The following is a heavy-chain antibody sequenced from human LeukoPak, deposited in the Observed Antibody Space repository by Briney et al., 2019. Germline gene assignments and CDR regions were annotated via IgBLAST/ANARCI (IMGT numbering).Heavy chain of an antibody. D-gene: IGHD3-22*01. V-gene: IGHV3-21*04. CDR1: GFTFSSYS. J-gene: IGHJ4*02. CDR2: ISSSSSDI. CDR3: TRQIGYYYDSSGSDY. Sequence: GGSLRLSCAASGFTFSSYSMNWVRQAPGKGLEWVSSISSSSSDIYYADSVKGRFTISRDNAKNSLYLQMNSLRAADTAVYYCTRQIGYYYDSSGSDYWGQGTLVTVSS.